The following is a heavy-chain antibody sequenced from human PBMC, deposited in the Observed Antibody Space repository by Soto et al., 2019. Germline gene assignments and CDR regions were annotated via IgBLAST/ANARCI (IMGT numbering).Heavy chain of an antibody. Sequence: PGESRKISCKGSGYSFTSYWIGWVRQMPGKGLEWMGIIYPGDSDTRYSPSFQGQVTISADKSISTAYLQWSSLKASDTAMYYCARQPPSYYDFWSGYYTGWFDPWGQGTLVTVSS. CDR3: ARQPPSYYDFWSGYYTGWFDP. J-gene: IGHJ5*02. V-gene: IGHV5-51*01. CDR2: IYPGDSDT. CDR1: GYSFTSYW. D-gene: IGHD3-3*01.